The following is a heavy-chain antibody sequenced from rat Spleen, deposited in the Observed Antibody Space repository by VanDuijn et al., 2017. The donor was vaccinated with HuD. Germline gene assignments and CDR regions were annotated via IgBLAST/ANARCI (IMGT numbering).Heavy chain of an antibody. D-gene: IGHD1-12*03. CDR1: GFSLTNYH. CDR2: IWSGGTT. Sequence: QVQLKESGPGLVQPSQTLSLTCTVSGFSLTNYHVGWVRQSPGKGLEWIGAIWSGGTTDYSSALKSRLSISRDISKSQVFLKMNSLQTEDTATYYCARDRGITMMVPLMDAWGQGASVTVSS. CDR3: ARDRGITMMVPLMDA. J-gene: IGHJ4*01. V-gene: IGHV2-43*01.